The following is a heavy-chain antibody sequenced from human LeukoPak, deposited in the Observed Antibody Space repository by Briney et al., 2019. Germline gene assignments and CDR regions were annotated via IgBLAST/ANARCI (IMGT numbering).Heavy chain of an antibody. V-gene: IGHV3-7*01. J-gene: IGHJ4*02. CDR1: GFTFSNYW. CDR3: AKMLNTGHAHAALDY. CDR2: IKTDGSEK. Sequence: GGSLRLSCEGSGFTFSNYWMGWVRQAPGKGLQWVANIKTDGSEKYYVDSVKGRFTISRDNAKNSLYLQMNSLRAEDTAVYYCAKMLNTGHAHAALDYWGQGTLVTVSS. D-gene: IGHD2-8*02.